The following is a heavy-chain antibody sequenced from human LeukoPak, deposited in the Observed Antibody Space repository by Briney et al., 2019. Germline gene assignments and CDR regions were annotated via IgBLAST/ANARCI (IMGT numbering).Heavy chain of an antibody. CDR1: GFTFNYYV. D-gene: IGHD6-25*01. Sequence: PGGSLRLSCAVSGFTFNYYVMHWVRQAPGKGLEWVAFISYDGSNRYYADAVKGRFTISRDNSKNTLYLQVNSLRAEDTAVYYCAKDGRIAAAGYYDLWGQGTLVTVSS. CDR3: AKDGRIAAAGYYDL. CDR2: ISYDGSNR. V-gene: IGHV3-30*18. J-gene: IGHJ4*02.